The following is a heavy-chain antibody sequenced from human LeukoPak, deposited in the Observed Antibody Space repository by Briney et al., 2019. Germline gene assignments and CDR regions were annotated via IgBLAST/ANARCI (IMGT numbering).Heavy chain of an antibody. V-gene: IGHV3-30*18. CDR1: GFTFSSYG. CDR2: ISYDGSNK. D-gene: IGHD3-22*01. J-gene: IGHJ4*02. CDR3: AKEATYYYDSSGYHYIDYFDY. Sequence: GRSLRLSCAASGFTFSSYGMHWVRQAPGKGLEWVAVISYDGSNKYYADSVKGRFTISRDNSKNTLYLQMNSLRAEDTAVYYCAKEATYYYDSSGYHYIDYFDYGGQGTLVSVSS.